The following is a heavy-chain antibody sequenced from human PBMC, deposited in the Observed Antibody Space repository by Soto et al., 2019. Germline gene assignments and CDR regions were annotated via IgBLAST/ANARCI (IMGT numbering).Heavy chain of an antibody. CDR3: ARDKGYCSGASCPDFDY. J-gene: IGHJ4*02. Sequence: QVQLVQSGAEVKKPGSSVKVSCKASGGTLSCYTFSWVRQAPGQGLEWMGRIIPNLGITNYAQKFQGRITIIVDKSTSTAYMELSSLRSEDTAVYYCARDKGYCSGASCPDFDYWGQGTLVTVSS. D-gene: IGHD2-15*01. CDR2: IIPNLGIT. V-gene: IGHV1-69*08. CDR1: GGTLSCYT.